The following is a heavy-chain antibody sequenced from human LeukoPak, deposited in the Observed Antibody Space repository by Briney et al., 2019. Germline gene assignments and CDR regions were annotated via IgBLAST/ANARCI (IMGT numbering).Heavy chain of an antibody. J-gene: IGHJ5*02. CDR1: GFTVSSNY. CDR2: IKQDGGET. Sequence: GSLRLSCAASGFTVSSNYMSWVRQAPGKGLEWVANIKQDGGETYYGDSVKGRFTISRDNAKNSLYLQMTSLRAEDTAVYYCARGDSNWFDPWGQGTLVTVSS. D-gene: IGHD3/OR15-3a*01. CDR3: ARGDSNWFDP. V-gene: IGHV3-7*01.